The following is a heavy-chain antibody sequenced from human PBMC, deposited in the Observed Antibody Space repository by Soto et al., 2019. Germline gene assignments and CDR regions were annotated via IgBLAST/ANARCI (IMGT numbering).Heavy chain of an antibody. Sequence: VSGPTLVNPTQTLTLTCTFSGFSLSTTGVGVAWIRQPPGKALEWLTLIYWDDDKRYSPSLKSRLTITKDTSKNQVVLTMTNMDPVDTATYYCAHNRGYSYGSAFDYWGQGTLVTVSS. J-gene: IGHJ4*01. CDR2: IYWDDDK. V-gene: IGHV2-5*02. CDR3: AHNRGYSYGSAFDY. CDR1: GFSLSTTGVG. D-gene: IGHD5-18*01.